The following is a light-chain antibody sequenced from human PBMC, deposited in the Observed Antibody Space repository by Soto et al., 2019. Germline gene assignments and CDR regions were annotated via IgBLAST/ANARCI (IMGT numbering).Light chain of an antibody. J-gene: IGLJ2*01. CDR1: SSDVGGYNY. CDR2: VVS. V-gene: IGLV2-14*01. CDR3: SSYPSSSTLERV. Sequence: QSVLTQPASVSGSPGQSITISCTGTSSDVGGYNYVSWYQQHPGKAPQLMIYVVSNRPSGVSNRFSGSKSGNTASLTISGRQAEDAADYYSSSYPSSSTLERVVGGGTKRAVL.